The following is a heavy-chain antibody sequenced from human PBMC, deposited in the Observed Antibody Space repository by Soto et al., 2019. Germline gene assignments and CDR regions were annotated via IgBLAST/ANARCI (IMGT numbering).Heavy chain of an antibody. CDR1: GGTFSSYT. CDR2: IIPILGIA. V-gene: IGHV1-69*02. CDR3: ARESGYKGDGMDV. J-gene: IGHJ6*02. Sequence: QVQLVQSGAEVKKPGSSVKVSCKASGGTFSSYTISWVRQAPGQGLEWMGRIIPILGIANYAQKFQGRVTITADKSTSTADMELSSLRSEDTAVYYCARESGYKGDGMDVWGQGTTVTVSS. D-gene: IGHD2-2*02.